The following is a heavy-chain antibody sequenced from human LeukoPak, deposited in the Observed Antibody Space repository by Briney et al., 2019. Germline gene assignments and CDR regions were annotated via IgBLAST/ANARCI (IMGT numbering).Heavy chain of an antibody. CDR2: IYSGGST. CDR3: ARHRRYCSGTTCYSGHDY. D-gene: IGHD2-15*01. CDR1: GFTVSSNY. V-gene: IGHV3-53*01. Sequence: GGSLRLSCAASGFTVSSNYMSWVRQAPGKGLEWVSLIYSGGSTYYADSVKGRFTISRDNSKNILYLQMNSLRAEDTAVYYCARHRRYCSGTTCYSGHDYWGQGTLVTVSS. J-gene: IGHJ4*02.